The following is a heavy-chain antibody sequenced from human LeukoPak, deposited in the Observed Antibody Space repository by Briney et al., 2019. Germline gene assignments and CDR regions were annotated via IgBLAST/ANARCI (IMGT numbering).Heavy chain of an antibody. Sequence: GRSLRLSCAASGFTFDDYAMHWVRQAPGKGLEWVSGISWNSGSIGYAYSVKGRFTISRDNAKNSLYLQMNSLRAEDTALYYCAKERFYDYVWGSYYADAFDIWGQGTMVTVSS. V-gene: IGHV3-9*01. CDR3: AKERFYDYVWGSYYADAFDI. CDR2: ISWNSGSI. D-gene: IGHD3-16*01. CDR1: GFTFDDYA. J-gene: IGHJ3*02.